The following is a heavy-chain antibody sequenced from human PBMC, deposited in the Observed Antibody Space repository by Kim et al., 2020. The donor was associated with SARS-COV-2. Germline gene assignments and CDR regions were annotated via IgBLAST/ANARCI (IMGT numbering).Heavy chain of an antibody. CDR2: IKQDGSEK. CDR1: GFTFSSYW. V-gene: IGHV3-7*03. J-gene: IGHJ4*02. D-gene: IGHD3-9*01. CDR3: ARDAPGRYFDWLLTPATQYFDY. Sequence: GGSLRLSCAASGFTFSSYWMSWVRQAPGKGLEWVANIKQDGSEKYYVDSVKGRFTISRDNAKNSLYLQMNSLRAEDTAVYYCARDAPGRYFDWLLTPATQYFDYWGQGTLVTVSS.